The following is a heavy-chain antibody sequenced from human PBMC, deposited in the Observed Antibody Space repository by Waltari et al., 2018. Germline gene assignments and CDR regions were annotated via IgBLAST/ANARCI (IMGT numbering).Heavy chain of an antibody. J-gene: IGHJ4*02. D-gene: IGHD3-16*01. V-gene: IGHV2-5*01. Sequence: QITLKESGPTLVKPTQTLTLTCTFSGFSLSTRGVGVGWIRQPPGKALEWLALIYWNDDKRYSPSLKSRLTITKDTSKNQVVLTMTNMDPVDTATYYCAHHQSITPSTPWDYWGQGTLVTVSS. CDR1: GFSLSTRGVG. CDR3: AHHQSITPSTPWDY. CDR2: IYWNDDK.